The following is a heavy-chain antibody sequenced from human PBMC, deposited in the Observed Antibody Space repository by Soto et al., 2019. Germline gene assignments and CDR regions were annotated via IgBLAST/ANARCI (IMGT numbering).Heavy chain of an antibody. Sequence: EVQLVESGGGLVQPGGSLRLSCAASGFTFSSYWMSWVRQAPGKGMEWVANIKQDGSEKYYVDSVKGRVTISRDNAKNSLDLQMNSLRAEDTAVYYCARDRGVITFGGGQGTLGTVSS. CDR2: IKQDGSEK. CDR3: ARDRGVITFG. D-gene: IGHD3-16*01. J-gene: IGHJ4*02. V-gene: IGHV3-7*04. CDR1: GFTFSSYW.